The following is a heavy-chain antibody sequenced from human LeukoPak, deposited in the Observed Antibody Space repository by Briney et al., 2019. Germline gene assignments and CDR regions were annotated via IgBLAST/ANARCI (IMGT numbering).Heavy chain of an antibody. D-gene: IGHD5-24*01. CDR1: GGPISTCY. Sequence: SETLSLTCTVSGGPISTCYWSWIRQPPGKGLEWIGYIYYSGSTNYNPSLKSRVTISVDTSKNQFSLKLSSVTAADTAVYYCAAQRGPIDYWGQGTLVTVSS. J-gene: IGHJ4*02. CDR2: IYYSGST. V-gene: IGHV4-59*01. CDR3: AAQRGPIDY.